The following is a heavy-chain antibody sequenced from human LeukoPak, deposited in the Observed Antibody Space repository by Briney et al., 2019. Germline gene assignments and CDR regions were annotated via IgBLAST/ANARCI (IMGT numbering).Heavy chain of an antibody. Sequence: VASVKVPCKVSGYTLTELSMHWVRQAPGQGLEWMGGIIPIFGTANYAQKFQGRVTITADESTSTAYMELSSLRSEDTAVYYCARARWELPNYYYYYMDVWGKGTTVTISS. CDR1: GYTLTELS. J-gene: IGHJ6*03. V-gene: IGHV1-69*13. D-gene: IGHD1-26*01. CDR2: IIPIFGTA. CDR3: ARARWELPNYYYYYMDV.